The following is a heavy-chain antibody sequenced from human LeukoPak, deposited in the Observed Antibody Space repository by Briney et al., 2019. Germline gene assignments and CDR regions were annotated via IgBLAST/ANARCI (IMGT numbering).Heavy chain of an antibody. CDR1: GFTFTNAY. D-gene: IGHD3-10*01. CDR2: VKSKTYGGTT. J-gene: IGHJ3*02. V-gene: IGHV3-15*07. Sequence: GGSLRLSCAASGFTFTNAYMNWVRQAPGKGLEWVGRVKSKTYGGTTDYAAVVKGRFTTSRDDSSNTLYLYMSSLKTEDTAVYFCVTDLGSGRRNDAFDIWGQGTMVAVSS. CDR3: VTDLGSGRRNDAFDI.